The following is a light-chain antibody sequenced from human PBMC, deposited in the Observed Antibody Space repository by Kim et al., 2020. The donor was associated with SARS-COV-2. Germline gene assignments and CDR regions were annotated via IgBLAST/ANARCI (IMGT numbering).Light chain of an antibody. CDR2: QDT. CDR1: KLENKY. V-gene: IGLV3-1*01. J-gene: IGLJ2*01. CDR3: QAWDTATAI. Sequence: SVSPGQTASITCSGHKLENKYACWYQQKPGQSPVLLIYQDTKRPSGIPERFSGSNSGNTATLTISGTQALDEADYFCQAWDTATAIFGGGTQLTVL.